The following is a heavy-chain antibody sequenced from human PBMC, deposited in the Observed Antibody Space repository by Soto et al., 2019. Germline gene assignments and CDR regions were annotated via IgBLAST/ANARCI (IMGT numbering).Heavy chain of an antibody. V-gene: IGHV4-31*03. CDR1: GGSISSGGYY. CDR3: ARDPSGNSNDWYFDL. Sequence: QVQLQESGPGLVKPSQTLSLTCTVSGGSISSGGYYWSWIRQHPGKGLEWIGYIYYSGSTYYNPSLKNRVTTSVDTSKNQCSLKLNSVTAADTAVYYCARDPSGNSNDWYFDLWGRGTLVTVSS. D-gene: IGHD2-21*02. CDR2: IYYSGST. J-gene: IGHJ2*01.